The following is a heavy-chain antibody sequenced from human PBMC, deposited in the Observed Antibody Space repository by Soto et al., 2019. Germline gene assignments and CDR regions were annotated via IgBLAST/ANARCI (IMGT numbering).Heavy chain of an antibody. J-gene: IGHJ6*02. CDR1: GDTFSSYT. Sequence: QVQLVQSGAELKKPGSSVKVSCRSGGDTFSSYTVSWVRQAPGQGLEWMGRVIPVLGVTNYARKFQGRVSITAEKSTSTAYLELRSLTSGDSGVYYCARRRYCGAACYSQYYYGMDIWGQGTTVTVSS. CDR3: ARRRYCGAACYSQYYYGMDI. CDR2: VIPVLGVT. D-gene: IGHD2-21*02. V-gene: IGHV1-69*02.